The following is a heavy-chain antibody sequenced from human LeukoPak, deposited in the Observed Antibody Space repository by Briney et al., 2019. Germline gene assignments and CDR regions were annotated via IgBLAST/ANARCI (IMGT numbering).Heavy chain of an antibody. D-gene: IGHD1-26*01. CDR1: GGSFSGHY. CDR3: ARTHRRSGSYLVFDI. V-gene: IGHV4-34*01. Sequence: SETLSLTCAVYGGSFSGHYWSWIRQPPGKGLEWIGEINHSGSTNYNPSLKSRVTISVDTSENQFSLKLSSVTAADTAVYYCARTHRRSGSYLVFDIWGQGTMVTVSS. J-gene: IGHJ3*02. CDR2: INHSGST.